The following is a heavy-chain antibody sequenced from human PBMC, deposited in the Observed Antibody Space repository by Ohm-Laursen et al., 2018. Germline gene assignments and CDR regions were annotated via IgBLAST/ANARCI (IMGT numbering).Heavy chain of an antibody. CDR3: GRAVRNQLLTDP. D-gene: IGHD1-7*01. V-gene: IGHV1-8*01. J-gene: IGHJ5*02. Sequence: SSVKVSCNASGYTFTSYDITWVRQASGQGPEWIGWLNPVSGNSNFGQKFRGRVTVTSDTSISTAYMELSGLTSDDTATYYCGRAVRNQLLTDPWGQGTLVTVTS. CDR2: LNPVSGNS. CDR1: GYTFTSYD.